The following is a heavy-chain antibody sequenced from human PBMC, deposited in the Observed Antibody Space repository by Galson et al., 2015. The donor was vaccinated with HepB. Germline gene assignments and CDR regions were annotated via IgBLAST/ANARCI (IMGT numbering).Heavy chain of an antibody. CDR1: GFTFSTYS. D-gene: IGHD4-17*01. Sequence: SLRLSCAASGFTFSTYSMNWVRQAPGKGLEWISYISRSSSNRYYADSVNGRFTISRDDAKNSLYLQINSLRADDTAVYYCARVADSDYGDHTHFDYWGQGSLVTVSS. V-gene: IGHV3-48*01. J-gene: IGHJ4*02. CDR3: ARVADSDYGDHTHFDY. CDR2: ISRSSSNR.